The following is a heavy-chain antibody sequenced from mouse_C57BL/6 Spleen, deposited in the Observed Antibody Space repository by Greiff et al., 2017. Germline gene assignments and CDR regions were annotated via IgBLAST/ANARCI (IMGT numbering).Heavy chain of an antibody. CDR3: TTSGVTTDAY. V-gene: IGHV14-1*01. Sequence: EVNLVESGAELVRPGASVTLSCTASGFNIKDYYMHWVKQRPEQGLEWIGRIDPEDGDTEYAPKFQGKATMTADTPSNIASLQLTSLTSEDTAVYYCTTSGVTTDAYWGQGTLVTVSA. CDR1: GFNIKDYY. D-gene: IGHD2-12*01. J-gene: IGHJ3*01. CDR2: IDPEDGDT.